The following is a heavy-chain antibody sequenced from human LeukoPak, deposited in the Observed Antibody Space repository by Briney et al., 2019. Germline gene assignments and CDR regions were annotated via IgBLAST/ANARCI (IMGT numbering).Heavy chain of an antibody. V-gene: IGHV1-24*01. Sequence: ASVKVSCKVSGYTLTELSMHWVRQAPGKGLEWMGGFDPEDGETIYAQKFQGRVTMTEDTSTDTAYMELSSLRSEDTAVYYCARDLKYDYGDRLGYYGMDVWGQGTTVTVSS. J-gene: IGHJ6*02. CDR1: GYTLTELS. D-gene: IGHD4-17*01. CDR2: FDPEDGET. CDR3: ARDLKYDYGDRLGYYGMDV.